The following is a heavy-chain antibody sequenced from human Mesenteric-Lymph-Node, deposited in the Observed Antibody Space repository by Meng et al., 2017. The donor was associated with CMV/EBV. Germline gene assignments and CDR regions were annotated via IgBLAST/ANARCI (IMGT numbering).Heavy chain of an antibody. J-gene: IGHJ6*02. CDR1: GYSFIGNY. CDR2: LNPNGGGT. Sequence: ASVKVSCKASGYSFIGNYMHWVRQAPGQGLEWMGWLNPNGGGTSFAQKFQGRVTMTRDTSISTAYMELTRLRSDDTAVYYCARDIVVVVAATDYYYYGMDVWGPGTTVTVSS. CDR3: ARDIVVVVAATDYYYYGMDV. D-gene: IGHD2-15*01. V-gene: IGHV1-2*02.